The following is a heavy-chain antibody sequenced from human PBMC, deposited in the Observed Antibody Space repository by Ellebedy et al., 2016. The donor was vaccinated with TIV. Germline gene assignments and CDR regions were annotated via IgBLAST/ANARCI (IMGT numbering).Heavy chain of an antibody. J-gene: IGHJ6*02. CDR2: IIPIFDTT. CDR1: GGTFSSYA. Sequence: AASVKVSCKASGGTFSSYAISWVRQAPGQGLEWMGGIIPIFDTTNYAPKFQDRVTITADKSTSTASMELRSLRSEDTAVYYCAGGYYESSGSSFYYSYLFDVWGRGTTVTVSS. V-gene: IGHV1-69*06. D-gene: IGHD3-22*01. CDR3: AGGYYESSGSSFYYSYLFDV.